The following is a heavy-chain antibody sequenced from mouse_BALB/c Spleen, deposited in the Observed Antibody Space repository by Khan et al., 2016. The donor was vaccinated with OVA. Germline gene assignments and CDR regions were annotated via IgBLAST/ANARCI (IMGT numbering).Heavy chain of an antibody. CDR1: GYSITSEYA. CDR3: ARKDYYDYDPFPY. V-gene: IGHV3-2*02. Sequence: EVQLQESGPGLVKPSQSLSLTCTVTGYSITSEYAWNWIRQFPGNKLEWMGYINYSGNNRFNPSLKSRTSITRDTSNNQFFLQLNSVTTEDTATYYCARKDYYDYDPFPYWGQGTLVTVSA. D-gene: IGHD2-4*01. J-gene: IGHJ3*01. CDR2: INYSGNN.